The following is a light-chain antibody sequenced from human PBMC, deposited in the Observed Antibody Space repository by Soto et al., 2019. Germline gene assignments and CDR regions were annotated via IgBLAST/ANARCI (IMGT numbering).Light chain of an antibody. V-gene: IGKV3-11*01. Sequence: EIVLTQSPGTLSLSPVERATLSGRASQSVSNNYLAWYQQKPGQAPRLLIYDASNRATGIPARFSGSGSGTDFTLTISSLEPEDFAVYYCQQRSNWPPITFGQGTRLEIK. CDR2: DAS. J-gene: IGKJ5*01. CDR1: QSVSNNY. CDR3: QQRSNWPPIT.